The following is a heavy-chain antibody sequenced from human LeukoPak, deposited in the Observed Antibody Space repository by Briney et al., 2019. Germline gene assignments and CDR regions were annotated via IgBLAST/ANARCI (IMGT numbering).Heavy chain of an antibody. D-gene: IGHD6-19*01. CDR1: GGSISSSSYY. V-gene: IGHV4-39*01. Sequence: PSETLSLTCTVSGGSISSSSYYWGWIRQPPGKGLEWIGSIYYSGSTYYNPSLKSRVTISVDTSKNQFSLKLSSVTAADTAVYYCARAQWVDWGYGYWGQGTLVTVSS. CDR2: IYYSGST. CDR3: ARAQWVDWGYGY. J-gene: IGHJ4*02.